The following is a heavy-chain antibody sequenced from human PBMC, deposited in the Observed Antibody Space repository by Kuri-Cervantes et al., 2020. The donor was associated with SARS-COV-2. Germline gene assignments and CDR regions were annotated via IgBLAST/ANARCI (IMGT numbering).Heavy chain of an antibody. CDR2: INSDGSST. V-gene: IGHV3-74*01. Sequence: GGSLRLSCAASGFTFSNYWMHWVRQGPGKGLAWVSRINSDGSSTSYADSVKGRFTISRDNAKNTLYLQMNSLRAEDTAVYYCARPLMAGPHHFDFWGQGTLVTVSS. J-gene: IGHJ4*02. CDR3: ARPLMAGPHHFDF. D-gene: IGHD6-19*01. CDR1: GFTFSNYW.